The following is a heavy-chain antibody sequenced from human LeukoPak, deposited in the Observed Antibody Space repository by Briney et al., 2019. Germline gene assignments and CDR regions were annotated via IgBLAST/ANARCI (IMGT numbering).Heavy chain of an antibody. CDR3: ARDSLAFDY. J-gene: IGHJ4*02. CDR1: GGSISSSSYY. Sequence: PSETLSLTCTVSGGSISSSSYYWGWIRQPPGKGLEWIGSIYYSGSTYYNPSLKSRVTISVDTSKNQFSLKLSSVTAAGTAVYYCARDSLAFDYWGQGTLVTVSS. CDR2: IYYSGST. V-gene: IGHV4-39*07.